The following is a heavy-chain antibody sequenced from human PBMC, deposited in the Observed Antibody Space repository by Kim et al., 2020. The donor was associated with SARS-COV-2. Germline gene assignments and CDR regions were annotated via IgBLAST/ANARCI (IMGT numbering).Heavy chain of an antibody. CDR2: IYYSGST. V-gene: IGHV4-39*01. D-gene: IGHD3-3*01. J-gene: IGHJ6*02. CDR3: ASTSYYDFWSGYSGPYGMDV. CDR1: GGSISSSSYY. Sequence: SETLSLTCTVSGGSISSSSYYWGWIRQPPGKGLEWIGSIYYSGSTYYNPSLKSRVTISVDTSKNQFSLKLSSVTAADTAVYYCASTSYYDFWSGYSGPYGMDVWGQGTTDTVYS.